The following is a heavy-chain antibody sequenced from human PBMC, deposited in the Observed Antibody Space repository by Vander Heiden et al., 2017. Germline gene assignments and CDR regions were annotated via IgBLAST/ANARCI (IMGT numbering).Heavy chain of an antibody. CDR1: GFTFSSYW. CDR2: MNEDGSIT. Sequence: EVQLVESGGGLVQPGGSLRLSCAASGFTFSSYWMHWVRQVPGKGAVWVARMNEDGSITNYADSVKGRFTISRDNAKNTLYLQMNSLRAEDTALYYCASDLSGRRDCWGQGTLVTVSS. V-gene: IGHV3-74*01. J-gene: IGHJ4*02. D-gene: IGHD1-26*01. CDR3: ASDLSGRRDC.